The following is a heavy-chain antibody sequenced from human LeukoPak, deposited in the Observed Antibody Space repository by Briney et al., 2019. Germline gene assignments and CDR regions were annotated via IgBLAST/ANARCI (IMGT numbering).Heavy chain of an antibody. D-gene: IGHD3-10*01. Sequence: SETLSLTCAVYGGSFSGYYWSWIRQPPGKGLEWIGYIYYSGSTNYNPSLKSRVTISVDTSKNQFSLKLSSVTAADTAVYYCARVRYYGSGSPPRFDPWGQGTLVTVSS. J-gene: IGHJ5*02. CDR2: IYYSGST. CDR3: ARVRYYGSGSPPRFDP. CDR1: GGSFSGYY. V-gene: IGHV4-59*01.